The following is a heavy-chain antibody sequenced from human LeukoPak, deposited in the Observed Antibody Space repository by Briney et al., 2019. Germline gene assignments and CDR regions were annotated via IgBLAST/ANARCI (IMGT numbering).Heavy chain of an antibody. Sequence: PSETLSLTCAVSGYSISSGYYWGWIRQPPGKGLEWIGSIYHSGSTYYNPSLKSRVTISVDTSKTQFSLKLSSVTAADTAVYYCASVLGPQLVLSNAFDIWGQGTMVTVSS. CDR2: IYHSGST. D-gene: IGHD6-6*01. J-gene: IGHJ3*02. CDR1: GYSISSGYY. V-gene: IGHV4-38-2*01. CDR3: ASVLGPQLVLSNAFDI.